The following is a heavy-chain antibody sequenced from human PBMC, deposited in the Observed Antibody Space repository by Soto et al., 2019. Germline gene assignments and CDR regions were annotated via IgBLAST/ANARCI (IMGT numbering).Heavy chain of an antibody. V-gene: IGHV1-3*01. CDR1: GYTFTSYG. CDR2: INAGNGNT. CDR3: ASGYSSGWSKPNVRPHPFDY. J-gene: IGHJ4*02. D-gene: IGHD6-19*01. Sequence: ASVKVSCKASGYTFTSYGMSWVRQAPGQGLEWMGWINAGNGNTKYSQKFQGRVTITRDTYASTAYMELSSLRSEDTAVYYCASGYSSGWSKPNVRPHPFDYWGQGTLVTVSS.